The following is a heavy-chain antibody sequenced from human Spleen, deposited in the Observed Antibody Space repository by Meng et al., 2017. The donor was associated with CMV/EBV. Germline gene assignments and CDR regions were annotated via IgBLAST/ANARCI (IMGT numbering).Heavy chain of an antibody. V-gene: IGHV3-30*04. J-gene: IGHJ2*01. Sequence: FTCSTYAMDWVRQAPGKGLEWVAVISYDGSNKYYAGSVKGRFTISRDNSKNTLYLQMNSLRAEDTAVYYCARDYGEVVTATRWYFDLWGRGTLVTVSS. CDR2: ISYDGSNK. CDR3: ARDYGEVVTATRWYFDL. CDR1: FTCSTYA. D-gene: IGHD2-15*01.